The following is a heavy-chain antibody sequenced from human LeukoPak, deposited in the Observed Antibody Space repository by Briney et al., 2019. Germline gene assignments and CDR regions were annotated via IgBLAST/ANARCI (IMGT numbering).Heavy chain of an antibody. J-gene: IGHJ5*02. CDR1: GGTFSSYT. Sequence: SVKVSCKASGGTFSSYTISWVRQAPGQGIEWMGRIIPILGIANYAQKFQGRVTITADKSTSTAYMELSRLRSDDTAVYYCARSGDADLLDDRTAWFDPWGQGTLVTVSS. CDR3: ARSGDADLLDDRTAWFDP. D-gene: IGHD3-9*01. V-gene: IGHV1-69*02. CDR2: IIPILGIA.